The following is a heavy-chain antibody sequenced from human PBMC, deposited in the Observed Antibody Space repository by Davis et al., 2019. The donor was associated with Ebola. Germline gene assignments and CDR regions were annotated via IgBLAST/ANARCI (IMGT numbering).Heavy chain of an antibody. CDR1: GYTFTSYD. D-gene: IGHD2-8*01. V-gene: IGHV1-69*13. Sequence: SVKVSCKASGYTFTSYDINWVRQATGQGLEWMGGIIPIFGTANYAQKFQGRVTITADESTSTAYMELSSLRSEDTAVYYCARDRAQMMVYAIRYYYYGMDVWGQGTTVTVSS. J-gene: IGHJ6*02. CDR3: ARDRAQMMVYAIRYYYYGMDV. CDR2: IIPIFGTA.